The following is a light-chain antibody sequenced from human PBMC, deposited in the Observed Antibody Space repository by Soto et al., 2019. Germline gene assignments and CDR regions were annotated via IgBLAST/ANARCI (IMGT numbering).Light chain of an antibody. CDR3: HQYTSLPYT. CDR2: GAS. V-gene: IGKV1-33*01. CDR1: QGISRE. Sequence: DIQMTQSPSSLSASVGDRIAITCQASQGISRELNWYQQKPGKAPELLIYGASNLQTGVPSRFIGGGSGTHFSLTISALQPEDVATYYCHQYTSLPYTFGGGTKVEI. J-gene: IGKJ4*01.